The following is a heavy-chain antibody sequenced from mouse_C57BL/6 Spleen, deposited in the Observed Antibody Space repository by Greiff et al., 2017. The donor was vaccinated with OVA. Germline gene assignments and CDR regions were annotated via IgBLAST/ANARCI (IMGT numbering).Heavy chain of an antibody. CDR2: IDPSDSYT. Sequence: QVQLQQPGAELVRPGTSVKLSCKASGYTFTSYWMHWVKQRPGQGLEWIGVIDPSDSYTNYNQKFKGKATLTVDTSSRTAYMQLSSLTSEDSSVYYCARGGYFDVWGTGTTVTVSS. CDR1: GYTFTSYW. J-gene: IGHJ1*03. V-gene: IGHV1-59*01. CDR3: ARGGYFDV.